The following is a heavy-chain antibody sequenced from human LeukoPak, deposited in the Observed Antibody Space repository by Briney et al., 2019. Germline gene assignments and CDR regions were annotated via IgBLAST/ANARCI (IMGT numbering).Heavy chain of an antibody. CDR2: INSDGSST. J-gene: IGHJ3*02. V-gene: IGHV3-74*01. CDR1: GFTFSSYW. Sequence: GGSLRLSCAASGFTFSSYWMHWVRQAPGKGLVWVSRINSDGSSTSYADSVKGRFTISRDNAKNTLYLQMNSLRSEDTAVYYCATVSIEWELLYAFDIWGQGTMVTVSS. CDR3: ATVSIEWELLYAFDI. D-gene: IGHD1-26*01.